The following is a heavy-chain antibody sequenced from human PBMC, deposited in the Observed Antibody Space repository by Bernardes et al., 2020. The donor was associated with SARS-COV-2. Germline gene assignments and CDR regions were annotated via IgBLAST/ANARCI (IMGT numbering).Heavy chain of an antibody. Sequence: GGSLRLSCAASGFTFSSYAMSWVRQAPGKGLEWVSAISGSGGSTYYADSVKGRFTISRDNSKNTLYLQMNSLRAEDTAVYYCAKGPSYQLLYLEYFQHWGQGTLVTVSS. D-gene: IGHD2-2*02. CDR2: ISGSGGST. V-gene: IGHV3-23*01. CDR1: GFTFSSYA. J-gene: IGHJ1*01. CDR3: AKGPSYQLLYLEYFQH.